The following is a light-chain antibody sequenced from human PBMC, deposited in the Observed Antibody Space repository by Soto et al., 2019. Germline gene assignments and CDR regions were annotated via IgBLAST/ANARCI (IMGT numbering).Light chain of an antibody. CDR1: QSVSYN. CDR2: GAS. Sequence: EIVMTQSPATLSVSPGERATLSCRASQSVSYNLAWYQQKPGQAPRLLNYGASTRATGVPARFSGSGSGTEFTLTISSLQSEDFAVYYWQQYNNWPLTFGGGTKVEIK. CDR3: QQYNNWPLT. J-gene: IGKJ4*01. V-gene: IGKV3-15*01.